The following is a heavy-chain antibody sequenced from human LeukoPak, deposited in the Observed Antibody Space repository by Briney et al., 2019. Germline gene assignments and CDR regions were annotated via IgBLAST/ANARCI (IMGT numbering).Heavy chain of an antibody. J-gene: IGHJ3*02. V-gene: IGHV5-51*01. Sequence: GESLKISCEVYGYSFTTYWLGWVRQMPGKGLEWMGTFNPADSDIRYSPSFQGQVTISADKSTSTAYLQWSSQKASDTAMYYCARHVSSSRVAFDIWGQGTMVTVSS. D-gene: IGHD2-2*01. CDR1: GYSFTTYW. CDR3: ARHVSSSRVAFDI. CDR2: FNPADSDI.